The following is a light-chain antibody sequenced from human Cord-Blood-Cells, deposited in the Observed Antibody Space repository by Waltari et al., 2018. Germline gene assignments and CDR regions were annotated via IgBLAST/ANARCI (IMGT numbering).Light chain of an antibody. CDR2: YAS. CDR1: QSVSSY. J-gene: IGKJ1*01. Sequence: EIVLTQSPAPLSLSPGERATLSCRASQSVSSYLAWYQQKPGQAPRLLIYYASNRATGSPARFSGSGSGTDFTLTISSLEPEDFAVYYCQQRSNWPPWTFGQGTKVEIK. V-gene: IGKV3-11*01. CDR3: QQRSNWPPWT.